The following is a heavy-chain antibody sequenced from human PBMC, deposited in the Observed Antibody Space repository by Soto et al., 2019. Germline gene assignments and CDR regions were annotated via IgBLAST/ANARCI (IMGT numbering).Heavy chain of an antibody. CDR2: IYYSGST. CDR1: GGSISSYY. Sequence: ASETLSLTCTVSGGSISSYYWSWIRQPPWKGLEWIGYIYYSGSTNYNPSLKSRVTISVDTSKNQFSLKLSSVTAADTAVYYCAREERFFEWLERWFDPWGQGTLIT. CDR3: AREERFFEWLERWFDP. D-gene: IGHD3-3*01. J-gene: IGHJ5*02. V-gene: IGHV4-59*01.